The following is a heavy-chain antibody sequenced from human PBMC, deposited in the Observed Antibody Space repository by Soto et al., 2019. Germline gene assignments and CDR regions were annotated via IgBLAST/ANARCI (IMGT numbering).Heavy chain of an antibody. Sequence: SETLSLTCTVYGGSISSYYWSWIRQPAGKGMEWIGRIHTTDGTNYNPSLKSRVTMSIDTSNNQFSLKLSSLTAADTAVYYCARALSSAAGLYFDFWGQGTLVTV. J-gene: IGHJ4*02. D-gene: IGHD6-13*01. CDR1: GGSISSYY. CDR3: ARALSSAAGLYFDF. V-gene: IGHV4-4*07. CDR2: IHTTDGT.